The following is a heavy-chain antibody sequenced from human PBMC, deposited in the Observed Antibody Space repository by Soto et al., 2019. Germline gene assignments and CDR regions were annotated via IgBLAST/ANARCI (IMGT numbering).Heavy chain of an antibody. CDR3: ARARSTAAGLFDY. CDR2: IYSGGST. Sequence: EVQLVESGGGLIQPGGSLRLSCAASGFTVSSNYMTWVRQAPGKGLEWVSAIYSGGSTYYADSVKGRFTISRDNSKHTLYLQMNSLRAEDKAVYCGARARSTAAGLFDYWGLGTLLTVSS. V-gene: IGHV3-53*01. CDR1: GFTVSSNY. D-gene: IGHD6-13*01. J-gene: IGHJ4*02.